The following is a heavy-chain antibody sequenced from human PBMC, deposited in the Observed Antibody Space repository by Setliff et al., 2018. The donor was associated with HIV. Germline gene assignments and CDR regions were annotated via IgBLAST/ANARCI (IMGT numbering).Heavy chain of an antibody. Sequence: SETLSLTCTVSGGSISSHYWSWIRQPPGKGLEWMGYMYYSGSTNYNPSLKSRVTISVEKSQNQFSLKLSSVTAADTAVYYCARSPVFRRYYDSSGYYFDYWGQGTLVTVSS. D-gene: IGHD3-22*01. V-gene: IGHV4-59*11. J-gene: IGHJ4*02. CDR1: GGSISSHY. CDR2: MYYSGST. CDR3: ARSPVFRRYYDSSGYYFDY.